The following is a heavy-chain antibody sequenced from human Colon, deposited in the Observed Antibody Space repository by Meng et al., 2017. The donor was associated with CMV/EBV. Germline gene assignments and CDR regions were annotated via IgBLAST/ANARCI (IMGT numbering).Heavy chain of an antibody. D-gene: IGHD1-20*01. V-gene: IGHV1-2*02. CDR3: TRVQRITGIQYPYYFDV. CDR1: GYDFAAFY. J-gene: IGHJ6*02. CDR2: INPKSGAT. Sequence: ASVKVSCKASGYDFAAFYLHWVRQAPGQGLEWMGWINPKSGATSYAQKFQGRVTMTSDTSISAAYMELSRLRSDDTAVYFCTRVQRITGIQYPYYFDVWGQGTTVTVSS.